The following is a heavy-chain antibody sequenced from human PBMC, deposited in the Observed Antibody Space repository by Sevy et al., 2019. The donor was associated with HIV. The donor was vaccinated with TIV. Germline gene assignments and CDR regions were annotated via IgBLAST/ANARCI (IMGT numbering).Heavy chain of an antibody. CDR1: GFDFSIYS. Sequence: GGSLILSCAASGFDFSIYSMSWVHQAPGKGLEWVSTLSFGCGKINYADSVKGRFTISRDNSKSSVYLQMNNMRVEDTAVYYCAREGCTKPHDYWGQGTLVTVSS. J-gene: IGHJ4*02. V-gene: IGHV3-23*01. CDR3: AREGCTKPHDY. D-gene: IGHD2-8*01. CDR2: LSFGCGKI.